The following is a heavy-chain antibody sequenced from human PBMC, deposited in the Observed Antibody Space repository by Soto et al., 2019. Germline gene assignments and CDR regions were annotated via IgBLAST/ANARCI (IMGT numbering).Heavy chain of an antibody. V-gene: IGHV3-73*02. J-gene: IGHJ3*01. CDR2: IRNKADSYAT. CDR3: TRLDDGFDV. Sequence: EVQLVESGGGLVQPGGSLKLSCVASGFTFSGSAMYWVRQASGRGLEWVGRIRNKADSYATAYAASVKDRFTISRDGSENTTYLQMNSVETEDTATYYCTRLDDGFDVWGQGTRVTVSS. CDR1: GFTFSGSA.